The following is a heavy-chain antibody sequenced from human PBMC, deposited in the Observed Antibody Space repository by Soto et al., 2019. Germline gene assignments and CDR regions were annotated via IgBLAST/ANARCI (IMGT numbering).Heavy chain of an antibody. CDR3: ATQRLGDASGGPPFDY. V-gene: IGHV1-2*04. D-gene: IGHD2-15*01. Sequence: ASVKVSCKASGYTFTDYYMHWVRQAPGQGLAWMGWINPNSGGTNYAQKFQGWVTMTRDTSISTAYMELSRLTSDDTAVYYCATQRLGDASGGPPFDYWGQGTPVTVSS. CDR1: GYTFTDYY. CDR2: INPNSGGT. J-gene: IGHJ4*02.